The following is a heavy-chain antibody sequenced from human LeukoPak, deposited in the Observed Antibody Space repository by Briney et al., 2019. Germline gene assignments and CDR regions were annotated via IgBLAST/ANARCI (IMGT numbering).Heavy chain of an antibody. V-gene: IGHV3-30-3*01. J-gene: IGHJ4*02. Sequence: GRSLRLSCAGSGFAFSSYAMHWVRQAPGKGLEWVAVISYDGSNKYYADSVEGRFTISRDKSKNTLYLQMNSLRAEDTAVYYCARDGQGGKGGLFDYWGQGTLVTVSS. CDR1: GFAFSSYA. CDR3: ARDGQGGKGGLFDY. D-gene: IGHD4-23*01. CDR2: ISYDGSNK.